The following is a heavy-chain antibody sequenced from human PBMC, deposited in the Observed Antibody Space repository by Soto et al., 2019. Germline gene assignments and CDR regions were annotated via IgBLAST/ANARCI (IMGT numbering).Heavy chain of an antibody. CDR1: GFTFSSYS. Sequence: GGSLRLSCAASGFTFSSYSMNWVRQAPGKGLEWVSYISSSSTIYYADSVKGRFTISRDNAKNSLYLQMNSLRDEDTAVYYCADVGATRVGDAFDIWGQGTMVTVSS. D-gene: IGHD1-26*01. CDR2: ISSSSTI. J-gene: IGHJ3*02. CDR3: ADVGATRVGDAFDI. V-gene: IGHV3-48*02.